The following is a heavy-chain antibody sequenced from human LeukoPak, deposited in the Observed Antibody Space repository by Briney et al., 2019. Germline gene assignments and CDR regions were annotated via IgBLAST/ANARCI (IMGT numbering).Heavy chain of an antibody. V-gene: IGHV1-18*01. CDR2: ISAYNGYT. Sequence: GASVKVSCKASGYTFTSYGISWVRQAPGQGLEWMGWISAYNGYTNYAQKLQGRVTMTTDTSTSTAYMELRSLRSDDTAVYYCARDGPYYYDSSGYYRFDYWGQGTLVTVSS. CDR1: GYTFTSYG. CDR3: ARDGPYYYDSSGYYRFDY. D-gene: IGHD3-22*01. J-gene: IGHJ4*02.